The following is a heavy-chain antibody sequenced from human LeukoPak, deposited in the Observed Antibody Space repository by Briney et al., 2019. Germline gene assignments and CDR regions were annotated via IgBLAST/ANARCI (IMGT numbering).Heavy chain of an antibody. CDR1: GFTFSSYA. V-gene: IGHV3-23*01. CDR2: ISGSGGST. J-gene: IGHJ5*02. Sequence: GGSLRLSCAASGFTFSSYAMNWVRQAPGKGLEWVSGISGSGGSTYYADSVKGRFTSSRDNAKNTLYLQMNSLRVEDTAVYYCARDINWALGNPWGQGTLVIVSS. CDR3: ARDINWALGNP. D-gene: IGHD1-1*01.